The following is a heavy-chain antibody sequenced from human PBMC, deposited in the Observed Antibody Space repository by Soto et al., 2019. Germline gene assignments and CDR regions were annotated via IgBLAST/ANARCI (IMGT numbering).Heavy chain of an antibody. Sequence: TGGSLRLSCAASGFTFSSYAMSWVRQAPGKGLEWVSAISGSGGSTYYADSVKGRFTISRDNSKNTLYLQMNSLRAEDTAVYYCAKDYYGSGSLFDYWGQGTLVTVSS. CDR2: ISGSGGST. V-gene: IGHV3-23*01. D-gene: IGHD3-10*01. CDR1: GFTFSSYA. CDR3: AKDYYGSGSLFDY. J-gene: IGHJ4*02.